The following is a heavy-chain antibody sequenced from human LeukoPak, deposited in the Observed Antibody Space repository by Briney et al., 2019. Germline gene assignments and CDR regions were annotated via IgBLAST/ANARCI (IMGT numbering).Heavy chain of an antibody. J-gene: IGHJ6*03. Sequence: SESLSLTCAVYGGSFSGYYWRWIRQPPGKGLEWIGEIKHSGSTNYNPSLKSRVIISVDTSKNQFSLKLSSVTAADTAVYYCARGPAKFCSSASCHLYYYYYMDVWGKGTTVTVSS. CDR2: IKHSGST. D-gene: IGHD2-2*01. V-gene: IGHV4-34*01. CDR1: GGSFSGYY. CDR3: ARGPAKFCSSASCHLYYYYYMDV.